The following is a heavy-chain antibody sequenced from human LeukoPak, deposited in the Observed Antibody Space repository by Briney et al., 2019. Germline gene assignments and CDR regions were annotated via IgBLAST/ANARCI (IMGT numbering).Heavy chain of an antibody. D-gene: IGHD1-26*01. J-gene: IGHJ3*02. Sequence: GASVKVSCKASGYTFTSYGISWVRQAPGQGLEWMGWISAYNGNTNYAQKLQGRVTMTTDTSTSTAYMELRSLRSDDTAVYYCARVEELLVGATNAFDIWGQGTMVTVSS. V-gene: IGHV1-18*01. CDR3: ARVEELLVGATNAFDI. CDR1: GYTFTSYG. CDR2: ISAYNGNT.